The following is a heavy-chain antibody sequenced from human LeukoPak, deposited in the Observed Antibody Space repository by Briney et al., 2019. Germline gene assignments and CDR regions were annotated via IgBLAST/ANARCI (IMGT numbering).Heavy chain of an antibody. CDR2: ISSSSSYI. D-gene: IGHD5-12*01. CDR1: GFTFSSYS. CDR3: ARGHVDIVATGAFDI. J-gene: IGHJ3*02. V-gene: IGHV3-21*01. Sequence: GGSLRLSCAASGFTFSSYSMNWVRQAPGKGLEWVSSISSSSSYIYYADSVKGRFTISRDNAKNSLYLQMNSLRAEDTAVYYCARGHVDIVATGAFDIWGQGTMVTVSS.